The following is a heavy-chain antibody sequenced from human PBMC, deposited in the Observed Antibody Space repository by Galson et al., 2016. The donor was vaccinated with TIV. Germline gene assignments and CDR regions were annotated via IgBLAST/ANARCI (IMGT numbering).Heavy chain of an antibody. CDR1: GFTFSHFG. D-gene: IGHD1-1*01. J-gene: IGHJ4*02. Sequence: SLRLSCAASGFTFSHFGMHWVRQSPGKGLEWLAVILYDGSSQFYADSVEGRFAISRDNAKNSLYLQMNSLRGDDTAVYYCVTATTTPHDYWGQGTLVTVSS. CDR2: ILYDGSSQ. V-gene: IGHV3-30*03. CDR3: VTATTTPHDY.